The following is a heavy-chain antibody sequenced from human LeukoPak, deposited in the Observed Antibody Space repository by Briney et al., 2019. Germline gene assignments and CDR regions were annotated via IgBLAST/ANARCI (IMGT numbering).Heavy chain of an antibody. CDR1: EFTFSSYS. V-gene: IGHV3-21*01. J-gene: IGHJ4*02. CDR3: VRLRRNSGSSGYYYYYDY. Sequence: PGGSLRLSCTVSEFTFSSYSMNWVRQAPGKGLERVASINRGATYIYYADSMKGRFTISRDDAKSSLYLQMNSLRAEDTAVYYCVRLRRNSGSSGYYYYYDYWGQGILVTVSS. CDR2: INRGATYI. D-gene: IGHD3-22*01.